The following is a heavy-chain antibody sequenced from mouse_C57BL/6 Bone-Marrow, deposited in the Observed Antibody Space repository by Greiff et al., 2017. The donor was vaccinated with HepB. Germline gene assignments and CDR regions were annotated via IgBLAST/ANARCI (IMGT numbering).Heavy chain of an antibody. CDR2: ISYDGSN. V-gene: IGHV3-6*01. CDR3: ARDRRVWYFDY. Sequence: DVKLQESGPGLVKPSQSLSLTCSVTGYSITSGYYWNWIRQFPGNKLEWMGYISYDGSNNYNPSLKNRIAITRDTSNNQFFLKLNSVTTEDTATYYGARDRRVWYFDYWGQGTTLTVSS. J-gene: IGHJ2*01. CDR1: GYSITSGYY.